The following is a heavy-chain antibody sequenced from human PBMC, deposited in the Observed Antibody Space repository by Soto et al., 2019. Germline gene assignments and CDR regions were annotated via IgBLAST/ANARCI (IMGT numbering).Heavy chain of an antibody. J-gene: IGHJ4*02. CDR3: EGDRKSRLTGGGLD. Sequence: QVQLVESGGGVVQPGRSLRLSCAASGFTFSSYDMHWVRKAPGKGLEWVAVVLYDGSDKYYADSVKGRFTISRDNSKNTIYLQRNRVRVENTAVYYCEGDRKSRLTGGGLDWGQGTLVTVSS. V-gene: IGHV3-33*01. CDR1: GFTFSSYD. CDR2: VLYDGSDK. D-gene: IGHD4-4*01.